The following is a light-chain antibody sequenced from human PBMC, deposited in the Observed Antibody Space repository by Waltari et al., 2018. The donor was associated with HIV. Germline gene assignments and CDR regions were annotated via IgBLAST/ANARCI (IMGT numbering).Light chain of an antibody. J-gene: IGKJ5*01. CDR1: QDISNN. CDR3: QHYTTLPLT. V-gene: IGKV1-33*01. Sequence: EMQMTHSPSSLSASVGDKETNTCQPNQDISNNLTWYQQKPGKAPNLLIFDASNLQTGVQSRFSGSGSGTDFTLTISSLQPEDFAIYFCQHYTTLPLTFGQGTRLEIK. CDR2: DAS.